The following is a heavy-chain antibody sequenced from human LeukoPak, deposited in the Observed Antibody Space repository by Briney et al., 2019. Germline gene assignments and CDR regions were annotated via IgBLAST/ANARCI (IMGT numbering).Heavy chain of an antibody. V-gene: IGHV1-18*01. CDR3: ARVPAAGTMDYYYYYMDV. J-gene: IGHJ6*03. CDR1: GGTFSSYA. Sequence: ASVKVSCKASGGTFSSYAISWVRQAPGQGLEWMGWISAYNGNTNYAQKLQGRVTMTTDTSTSTAYMELRSLRSDDTAVYYCARVPAAGTMDYYYYYMDVWGKGTTVTVSS. CDR2: ISAYNGNT. D-gene: IGHD6-13*01.